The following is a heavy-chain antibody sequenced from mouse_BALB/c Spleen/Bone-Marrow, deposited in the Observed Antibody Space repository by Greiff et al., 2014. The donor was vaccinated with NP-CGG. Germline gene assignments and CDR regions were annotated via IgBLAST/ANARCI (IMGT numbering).Heavy chain of an antibody. CDR3: TRITGKFDY. CDR2: IRLKSNNYAT. CDR1: GSTFSNYW. D-gene: IGHD4-1*01. Sequence: VQLKESGGGLVQPGGSMKLSCVASGSTFSNYWMNWVRQSPEKGLEWVAEIRLKSNNYATHYAESVKGRFTISRDDSKSSVYLQMNNLRAEDTGIYYCTRITGKFDYWGQGTTLTVSS. V-gene: IGHV6-6*02. J-gene: IGHJ2*01.